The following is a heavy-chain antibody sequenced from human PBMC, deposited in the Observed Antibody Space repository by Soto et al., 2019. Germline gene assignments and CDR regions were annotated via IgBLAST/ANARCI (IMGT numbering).Heavy chain of an antibody. Sequence: EVQVVESGGGLVQPGGSLRLSCAASGFTVSSDYMSWVRQAPGKGLEWVSDIYSGGSTYYADSVKGRLTTFRDNSTNTLYLQMNSLRAEDTAVYYCARDPGDRTGVSVWGQGTTVTVYS. CDR3: ARDPGDRTGVSV. D-gene: IGHD1-26*01. CDR2: IYSGGST. V-gene: IGHV3-66*01. CDR1: GFTVSSDY. J-gene: IGHJ6*02.